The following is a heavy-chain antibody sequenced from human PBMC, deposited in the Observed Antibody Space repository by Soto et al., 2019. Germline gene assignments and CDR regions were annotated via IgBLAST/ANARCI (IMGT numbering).Heavy chain of an antibody. V-gene: IGHV4-39*01. D-gene: IGHD6-25*01. CDR1: RGSISSGTNY. J-gene: IGHJ4*02. Sequence: PSEPLALTSTVSRGSISSGTNYRAWIRQPPGKGLECIANIYYSGTTFYNPSLKSRVTISLDTSKNQFSLKLRSVTAADTAVYYCARHEAGWYFDSWGQGTLVTVSS. CDR2: IYYSGTT. CDR3: ARHEAGWYFDS.